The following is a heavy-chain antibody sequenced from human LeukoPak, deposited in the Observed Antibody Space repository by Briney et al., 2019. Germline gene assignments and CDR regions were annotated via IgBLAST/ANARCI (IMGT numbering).Heavy chain of an antibody. Sequence: PGGSLRLSCVASRFIFSDHYMTWIRQAPGKGLEWVSDITSGRTMYYADSVKGRFTISRDNAKKSLYLQMNSLRAEDTAIYFCAREYSSSSGRAFDIWGQGTMVTVSS. D-gene: IGHD6-6*01. J-gene: IGHJ3*02. V-gene: IGHV3-69-1*02. CDR2: ITSGRTM. CDR3: AREYSSSSGRAFDI. CDR1: RFIFSDHY.